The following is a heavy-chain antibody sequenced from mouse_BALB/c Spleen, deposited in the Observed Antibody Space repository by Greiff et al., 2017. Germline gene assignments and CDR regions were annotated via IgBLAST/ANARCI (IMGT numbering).Heavy chain of an antibody. Sequence: QVQLQQSGAELVKPGASVKLSCKASGYTFTSYYMYWVKQRPGQGLEWIGEINPSNGGTNFNEKFKSKATLTVDKSSSTAYMQLSSLTSEDSAVYYCTRSGNYDYYYFDYWGQGTTLTVSS. D-gene: IGHD2-4*01. CDR3: TRSGNYDYYYFDY. CDR2: INPSNGGT. J-gene: IGHJ2*01. V-gene: IGHV1S81*02. CDR1: GYTFTSYY.